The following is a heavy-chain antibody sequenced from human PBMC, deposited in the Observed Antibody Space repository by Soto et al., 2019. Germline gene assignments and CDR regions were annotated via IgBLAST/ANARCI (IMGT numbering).Heavy chain of an antibody. D-gene: IGHD6-13*01. J-gene: IGHJ4*02. CDR3: ARRRGAAADTERFDY. CDR1: GGTFSSYA. V-gene: IGHV1-69*01. Sequence: QVQLVQSGAEVKKPGSSVKVSCKDSGGTFSSYAISWVRQAPGQGLEWMGGIIPIVGTATYAQKFQCRVTITADESTSTAYMELSSLGSEDTSVYYCARRRGAAADTERFDYWGQGTRGTVSS. CDR2: IIPIVGTA.